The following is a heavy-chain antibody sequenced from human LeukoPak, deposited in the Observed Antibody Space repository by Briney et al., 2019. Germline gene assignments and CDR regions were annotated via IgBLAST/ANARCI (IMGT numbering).Heavy chain of an antibody. Sequence: SVKVSCKASGGTFSSYAISWVRQAPGQGLEWMGRIIPILGIANYAQKFQGRVTITADKSTSTAYMELSSLRSEDTAVYYCARERGGPYGDYERGAFGIWGQGTMVTVSS. V-gene: IGHV1-69*04. CDR3: ARERGGPYGDYERGAFGI. CDR1: GGTFSSYA. J-gene: IGHJ3*02. CDR2: IIPILGIA. D-gene: IGHD4-17*01.